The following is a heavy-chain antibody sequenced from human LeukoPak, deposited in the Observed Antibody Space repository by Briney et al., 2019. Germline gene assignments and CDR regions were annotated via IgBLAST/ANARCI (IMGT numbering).Heavy chain of an antibody. V-gene: IGHV3-48*03. CDR1: GFTFSSHD. CDR3: ARDRGNSAYGAWFDS. CDR2: ISSGSTTM. Sequence: PGGSLRLSCAASGFTFSSHDMNWVRQGPGKGLEWLPYISSGSTTMDYADSVKGRFTISRDNAKNSLFLQINSLRAEGTGIYYCARDRGNSAYGAWFDSWGQGTLVTVSS. D-gene: IGHD5-12*01. J-gene: IGHJ5*01.